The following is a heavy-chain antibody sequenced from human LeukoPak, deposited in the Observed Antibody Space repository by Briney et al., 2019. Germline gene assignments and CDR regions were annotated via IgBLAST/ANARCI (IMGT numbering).Heavy chain of an antibody. J-gene: IGHJ6*02. Sequence: GGSLRLSCAASGFTFSSYWMSWVRQAPAKGLEWVANIKQDGSEKYYVDSVKGRFTISRDNAKNSLYLQMNSLRAEDTAVYYCARRGSSGWYAGPDSYYYGMDVWGQGTTVTVSS. CDR2: IKQDGSEK. CDR3: ARRGSSGWYAGPDSYYYGMDV. D-gene: IGHD6-19*01. CDR1: GFTFSSYW. V-gene: IGHV3-7*01.